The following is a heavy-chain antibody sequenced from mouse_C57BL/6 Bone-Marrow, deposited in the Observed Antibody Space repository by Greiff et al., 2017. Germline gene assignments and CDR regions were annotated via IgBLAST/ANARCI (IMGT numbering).Heavy chain of an antibody. Sequence: VQLQQSGAELMKPGASVKLSCKATGYTFTGYWIEWVKQRPGHGLEGIGELLPGSGSTNYYEKFKGKATFTADTSSNTAYMQLSSLTTEDSAIYYCASGSNYDYAMDYWGQGTSVTVSS. D-gene: IGHD2-5*01. V-gene: IGHV1-9*01. CDR3: ASGSNYDYAMDY. CDR1: GYTFTGYW. J-gene: IGHJ4*01. CDR2: LLPGSGST.